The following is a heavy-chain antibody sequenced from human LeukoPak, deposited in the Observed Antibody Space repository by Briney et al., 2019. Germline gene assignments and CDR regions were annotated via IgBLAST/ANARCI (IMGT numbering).Heavy chain of an antibody. CDR3: TRIKYSTSWSGDY. CDR2: ISSNGNNE. V-gene: IGHV3-30*19. J-gene: IGHJ4*02. D-gene: IGHD6-13*01. CDR1: GFIFTSYG. Sequence: GGSLRLSCVASGFIFTSYGMHWVRQAPGKGLQWVALISSNGNNERYADSVKGRFSISRDNSKNTMYLRMNSLRAEDTAIYYCTRIKYSTSWSGDYWGQGALVTVSS.